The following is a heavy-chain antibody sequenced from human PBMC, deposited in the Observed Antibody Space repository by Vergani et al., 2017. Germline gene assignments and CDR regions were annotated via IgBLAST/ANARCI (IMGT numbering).Heavy chain of an antibody. CDR3: ARGIYGDYVSYYGMDV. V-gene: IGHV4-34*01. D-gene: IGHD4-17*01. J-gene: IGHJ6*02. CDR1: GGSFSGYY. Sequence: QVQLQQWGAGLLKPSETLSLTCAVYGGSFSGYYWSWIRQPPGKGLEWIGEINHSGSTNYNPSLKSRVTISVDTSKNQFSLKLSSVTAADTAVYYCARGIYGDYVSYYGMDVWGQGTTVTVSS. CDR2: INHSGST.